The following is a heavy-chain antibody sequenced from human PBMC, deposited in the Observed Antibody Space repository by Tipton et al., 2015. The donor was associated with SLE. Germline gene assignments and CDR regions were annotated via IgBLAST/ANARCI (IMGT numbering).Heavy chain of an antibody. CDR3: ARGPHGGGGTGDYYGMDV. Sequence: QLVQSGAEVKKPGASVKVSCKASGYTFTSYYMHWVRQAPGQGLEWMGWMNPNSGNTGYAQKFQGRVTITRNTSISTAYMELSSLRSEDTAVYYCARGPHGGGGTGDYYGMDVWGQGTTVTVSS. CDR2: MNPNSGNT. J-gene: IGHJ6*02. V-gene: IGHV1-8*03. CDR1: GYTFTSYY. D-gene: IGHD2-15*01.